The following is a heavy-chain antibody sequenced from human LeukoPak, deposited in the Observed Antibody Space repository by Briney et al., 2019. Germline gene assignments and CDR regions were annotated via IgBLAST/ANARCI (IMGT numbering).Heavy chain of an antibody. CDR3: ARGPTISDTGYFDY. Sequence: SETLSLTCAVYGGSFTGYYGSWIRQSPGKGLQWIAEVNHRGDTNYNPSVKGRVTISVDTSKNQFSLKVTSLTAADTAVYYCARGPTISDTGYFDYWGQGTLVTVSS. V-gene: IGHV4-34*01. J-gene: IGHJ4*03. D-gene: IGHD2-21*02. CDR2: VNHRGDT. CDR1: GGSFTGYY.